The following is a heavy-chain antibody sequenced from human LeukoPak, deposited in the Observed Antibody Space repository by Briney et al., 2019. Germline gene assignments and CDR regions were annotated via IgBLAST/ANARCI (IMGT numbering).Heavy chain of an antibody. J-gene: IGHJ5*02. CDR2: IYTSGST. D-gene: IGHD3-22*01. V-gene: IGHV4-61*02. CDR1: GGSISSGSYY. Sequence: SETLSLTCTVSGGSISSGSYYWSWLRQPAGKGLEWIGRIYTSGSTNYNPSLKSRVTISVDTSKNQFSLKLSSVTAADTAVYYCAREGQTYYYDSSGYYKNWFDPWGQGTLVTVSS. CDR3: AREGQTYYYDSSGYYKNWFDP.